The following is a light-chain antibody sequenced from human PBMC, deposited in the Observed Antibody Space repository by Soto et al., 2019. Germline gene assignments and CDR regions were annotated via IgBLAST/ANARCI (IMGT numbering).Light chain of an antibody. CDR3: QQYGSSPRT. V-gene: IGKV3-20*01. J-gene: IGKJ1*01. CDR1: QNVGSRY. Sequence: EIVLTQSPGTLSSSPGERATLSCRASQNVGSRYLAWYQQKPGQAPRLLIYGTSNRATGIPDRFSGSGSGTDFSFTISSLEPGDLAVYYCQQYGSSPRTYGQGTKVEIK. CDR2: GTS.